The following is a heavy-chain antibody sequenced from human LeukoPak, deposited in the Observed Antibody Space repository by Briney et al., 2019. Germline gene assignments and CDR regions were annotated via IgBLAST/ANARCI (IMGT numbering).Heavy chain of an antibody. CDR2: INHSGST. D-gene: IGHD3-22*01. CDR3: ARAVGGYYLLTDY. Sequence: SETLSLTCAVYGGSFSGYYWSWIRQPPGKGLEWIGEINHSGSTNYNPSLKSRVTISVDTSKNQFSLKLSSVTAADTAVYYCARAVGGYYLLTDYWGQGTLVTVSS. J-gene: IGHJ4*02. V-gene: IGHV4-34*01. CDR1: GGSFSGYY.